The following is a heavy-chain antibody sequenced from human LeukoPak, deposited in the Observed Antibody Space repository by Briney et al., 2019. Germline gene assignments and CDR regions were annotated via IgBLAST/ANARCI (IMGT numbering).Heavy chain of an antibody. CDR3: ARAETHATMVRGALGY. CDR2: IIPIFGTA. CDR1: GGTFSSYA. Sequence: ASVKVSCKASGGTFSSYAISWVRQAPGQGLELMGGIIPIFGTANYAQKFQGRATITTDESTSTAYMELSSLRSEDTAVYYCARAETHATMVRGALGYWGQGTLVTVSS. V-gene: IGHV1-69*05. D-gene: IGHD3-10*01. J-gene: IGHJ4*02.